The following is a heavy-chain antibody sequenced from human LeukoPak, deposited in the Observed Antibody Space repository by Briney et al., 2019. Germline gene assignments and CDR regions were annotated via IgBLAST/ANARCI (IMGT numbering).Heavy chain of an antibody. J-gene: IGHJ4*02. Sequence: ASVKVSCKTSGYIFAHNGISWVRQAPGQGPEWMGWINPNSGGTNYAQKFQGRVTMTRDTSISTAYMELSSLRSEDTAVYYCAREVVTAKFDYWGQGTLVTVSS. CDR2: INPNSGGT. CDR1: GYIFAHNG. V-gene: IGHV1-2*02. D-gene: IGHD2-21*02. CDR3: AREVVTAKFDY.